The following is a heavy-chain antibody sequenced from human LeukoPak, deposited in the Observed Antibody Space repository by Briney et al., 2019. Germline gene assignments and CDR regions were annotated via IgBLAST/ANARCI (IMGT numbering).Heavy chain of an antibody. J-gene: IGHJ4*02. CDR2: ISSSSSYI. CDR1: GFTFSSYS. D-gene: IGHD1-1*01. Sequence: GGSLRLSCAASGFTFSSYSMNWVRQAPGKGLEWVSSISSSSSYIYYADTVKGRFTISRDNAKNSLYLQMNSLRAEDTAVYYCAGKEKVAKISSNVDYWGQGTLVTVSS. CDR3: AGKEKVAKISSNVDY. V-gene: IGHV3-21*01.